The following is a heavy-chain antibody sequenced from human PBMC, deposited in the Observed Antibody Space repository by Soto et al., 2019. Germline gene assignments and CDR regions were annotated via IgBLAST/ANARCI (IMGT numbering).Heavy chain of an antibody. CDR2: ISSSLSPI. CDR1: GFTFSTYS. Sequence: EVQLVESGGGLVQPGGSLRLSCAASGFTFSTYSMNWVRQAPGKGLEWVSYISSSLSPIYYADSVKGRFTISRDNAKNSLYLQMNSLRDEDTAVYYCARDPPGYNSGIDFDYWGQGTQVTVSS. V-gene: IGHV3-48*02. D-gene: IGHD6-19*01. J-gene: IGHJ4*02. CDR3: ARDPPGYNSGIDFDY.